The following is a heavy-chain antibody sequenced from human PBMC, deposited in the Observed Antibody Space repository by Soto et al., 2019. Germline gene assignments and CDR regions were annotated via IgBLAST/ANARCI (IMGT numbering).Heavy chain of an antibody. J-gene: IGHJ3*02. Sequence: QVQLVQSGAEVKKPGSSVKVSCKASGGTFSSYAISWVRQAPGQGLEGMGGIIPIFGTANYAQKFQGRVTSTADESTSTAYMELRSLRSEDTAVYYGARVPQGSDDAFDIWGQGRMVTVSS. CDR1: GGTFSSYA. V-gene: IGHV1-69*12. CDR3: ARVPQGSDDAFDI. CDR2: IIPIFGTA.